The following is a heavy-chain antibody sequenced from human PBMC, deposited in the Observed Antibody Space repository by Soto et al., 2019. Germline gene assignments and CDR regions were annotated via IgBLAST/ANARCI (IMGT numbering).Heavy chain of an antibody. J-gene: IGHJ6*02. Sequence: SETLSLTCTVSGGSISSSSYYWGWIRQPPGKGLEWIGSIYYSGSTYYNPSLKSRVTISVDTSKNQFSLKLSSVTAADTAVYYCARRTRYYDFWSGYYYYGMDVWGQGTTVTVSS. D-gene: IGHD3-3*01. CDR3: ARRTRYYDFWSGYYYYGMDV. V-gene: IGHV4-39*01. CDR1: GGSISSSSYY. CDR2: IYYSGST.